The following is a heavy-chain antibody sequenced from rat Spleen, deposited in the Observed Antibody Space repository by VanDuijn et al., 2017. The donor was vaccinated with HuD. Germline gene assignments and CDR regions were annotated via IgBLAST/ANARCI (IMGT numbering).Heavy chain of an antibody. J-gene: IGHJ2*01. V-gene: IGHV5-25*01. CDR3: ARRHGDYFDY. CDR2: ISTSGGSN. CDR1: GFTFSNYD. Sequence: EVQLVESGGGLVQPGRSLKLSCAASGFTFSNYDMAWVRQAPTKGLELVASISTSGGSNYYRDSVKGRFTVSRDNAKSTLYLQMDSLRSEDTATYYCARRHGDYFDYWGQGVMVTVTS.